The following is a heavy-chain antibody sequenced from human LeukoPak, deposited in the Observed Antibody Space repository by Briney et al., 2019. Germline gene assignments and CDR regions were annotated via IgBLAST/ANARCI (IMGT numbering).Heavy chain of an antibody. CDR2: INHSGST. CDR1: GGSFSGYY. Sequence: PSETLSLTCAVYGGSFSGYYWSWIRQPPGKGLEWIGEINHSGSTNYNPSLKSRVTISVDTSKNQFSLKLSSVTAADTAVYYCARGHYYDSSGYYSNPPPYWYFDLWGRGTLVTVSS. D-gene: IGHD3-22*01. J-gene: IGHJ2*01. V-gene: IGHV4-34*01. CDR3: ARGHYYDSSGYYSNPPPYWYFDL.